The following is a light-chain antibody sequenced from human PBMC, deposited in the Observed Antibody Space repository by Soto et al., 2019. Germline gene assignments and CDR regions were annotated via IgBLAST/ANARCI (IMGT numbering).Light chain of an antibody. V-gene: IGKV3-20*01. J-gene: IGKJ5*01. CDR2: GAS. Sequence: EIVMTQSPATLSVSPGERATLSCRASQSASSKLAWYQQKPGQAPRLLIYGASNRATGIPDRFSGSGSGTDFTLTISRLEPEDFAVYHCQKYGSSPLITFGQGTRLEI. CDR3: QKYGSSPLIT. CDR1: QSASSK.